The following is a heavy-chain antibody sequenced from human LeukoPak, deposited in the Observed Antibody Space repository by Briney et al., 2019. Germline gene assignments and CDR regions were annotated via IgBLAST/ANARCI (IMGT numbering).Heavy chain of an antibody. CDR1: GGSISSSSYY. J-gene: IGHJ6*03. Sequence: SETLSLTCTVSGGSISSSSYYWGWIRQPPGKGLEWIGSIYYSGSTYYNPSLKSRVTISVDTSKNQFSLKLSSVTAADTAVYYCARLYGSGSYYQVYYYYYYMDVWGKGTTVTVSS. V-gene: IGHV4-39*07. D-gene: IGHD3-10*01. CDR3: ARLYGSGSYYQVYYYYYYMDV. CDR2: IYYSGST.